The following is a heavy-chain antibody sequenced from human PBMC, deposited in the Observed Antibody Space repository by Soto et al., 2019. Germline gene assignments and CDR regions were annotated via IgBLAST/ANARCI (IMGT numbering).Heavy chain of an antibody. V-gene: IGHV3-73*01. CDR3: VKGTPGNTGYYGMDV. D-gene: IGHD2-15*01. CDR2: IRSKAKSYAT. CDR1: GFTFSGSA. Sequence: GGSLRLSCAASGFTFSGSAMHWVRQASGKGLEWVGRIRSKAKSYATVYAASVKGRFTISRDDSKNTAYLQMNSLKTEDTAIYYCVKGTPGNTGYYGMDVWGQGTTVTVSS. J-gene: IGHJ6*02.